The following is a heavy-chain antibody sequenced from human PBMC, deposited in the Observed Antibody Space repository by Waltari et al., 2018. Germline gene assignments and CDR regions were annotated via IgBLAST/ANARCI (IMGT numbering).Heavy chain of an antibody. V-gene: IGHV1-8*03. CDR2: MNPNSGNT. Sequence: QVQLVQSGAEVKKPGASVKVSCKASGYTFTSYDINWVRQATGQGLEWMGWMNPNSGNTGYAQKFQGRVTITRNTSISTAYMELSSLRSEDTAVYYCARGEGGVVVAAMKHYGMDVWGQGTTVTVSS. CDR1: GYTFTSYD. D-gene: IGHD2-15*01. CDR3: ARGEGGVVVAAMKHYGMDV. J-gene: IGHJ6*02.